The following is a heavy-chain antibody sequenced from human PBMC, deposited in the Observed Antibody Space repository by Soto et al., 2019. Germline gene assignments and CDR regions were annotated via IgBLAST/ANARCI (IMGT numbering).Heavy chain of an antibody. CDR3: ARGGTAARRPGFYFFYMDV. V-gene: IGHV4-59*01. CDR2: VYYSGAT. D-gene: IGHD6-6*01. Sequence: QVQLQESGPGLVRPSETLSLTCDVSGGTMSGFCWSWIRQSPGKGLEWIGHVYYSGATDYNPSLKSRVTISEDTSRRQFSLKLNSASAADTAVYYCARGGTAARRPGFYFFYMDVWGKGTTVTV. CDR1: GGTMSGFC. J-gene: IGHJ6*03.